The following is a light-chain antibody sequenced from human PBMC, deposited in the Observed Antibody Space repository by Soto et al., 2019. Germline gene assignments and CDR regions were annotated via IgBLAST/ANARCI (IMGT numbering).Light chain of an antibody. Sequence: QSVLTQPPSASGSPGQSVAISCTGTSSDVGGYNYVSWYQQHPGKAPKLMIYEVNKRPSGVPDRFSGSKSGNTAYLTVSGLKAEHEADYYCSSYAGSSNVFGTGTKVTV. V-gene: IGLV2-8*01. J-gene: IGLJ1*01. CDR3: SSYAGSSNV. CDR2: EVN. CDR1: SSDVGGYNY.